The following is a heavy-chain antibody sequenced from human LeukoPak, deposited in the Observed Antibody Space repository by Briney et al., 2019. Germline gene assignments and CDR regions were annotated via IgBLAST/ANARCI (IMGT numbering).Heavy chain of an antibody. Sequence: GASVKVSCTASGGTFSSYAISWVRQAPGQGLEWMGGIIPIFGTANYAQKFQGRVTITADESTSTAYMELSSLRSEDTAVYYCARDYCGGDCYHNGRYYYYGMDVWGQGTTVTVSS. V-gene: IGHV1-69*01. CDR3: ARDYCGGDCYHNGRYYYYGMDV. D-gene: IGHD2-21*02. J-gene: IGHJ6*02. CDR1: GGTFSSYA. CDR2: IIPIFGTA.